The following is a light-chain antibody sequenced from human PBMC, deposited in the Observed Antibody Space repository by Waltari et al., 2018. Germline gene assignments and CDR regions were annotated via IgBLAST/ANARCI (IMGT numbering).Light chain of an antibody. CDR2: GAS. J-gene: IGKJ3*01. Sequence: EIVLTQSPGTLSLSPGERVTLSCRASQSASSNYLAWYQQKPGQAPRLLIYGASSRATGIPDRFSGSGSVTDFTLTISRLEPEDFAVYYCQQYGSSPRTFGPGTKVDIK. CDR3: QQYGSSPRT. V-gene: IGKV3-20*01. CDR1: QSASSNY.